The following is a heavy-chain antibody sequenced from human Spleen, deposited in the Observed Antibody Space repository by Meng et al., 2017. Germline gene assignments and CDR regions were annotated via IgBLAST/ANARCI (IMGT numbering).Heavy chain of an antibody. CDR2: INHSGST. D-gene: IGHD2-15*01. CDR1: GGSFSGYY. CDR3: ASLPDLQSPFCSGGSCYSG. V-gene: IGHV4-34*01. Sequence: QGQVQPVGAGLLKPSATLPLPCAVSGGSFSGYYWSWIRQPPGKGLEWIGEINHSGSTNYNPSLKSRVTISVDTSKNQFSLKLSSVTAADTAVYYCASLPDLQSPFCSGGSCYSGWGQGTLVTVSS. J-gene: IGHJ4*02.